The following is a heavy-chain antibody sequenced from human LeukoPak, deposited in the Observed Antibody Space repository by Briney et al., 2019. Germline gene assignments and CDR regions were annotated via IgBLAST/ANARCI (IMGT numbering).Heavy chain of an antibody. J-gene: IGHJ4*02. D-gene: IGHD2-8*01. V-gene: IGHV3-23*01. CDR2: ISVSGDST. CDR1: GFTFSSFG. CDR3: AKVFFMDY. Sequence: GGSLRLSCAASGFTFSSFGMSWVRQAPGKGLEWVSAISVSGDSTNYADSVKGRFTISRDNSKNTLYLQMNSLRAEDTAVYCCAKVFFMDYWGQGTLVTVSS.